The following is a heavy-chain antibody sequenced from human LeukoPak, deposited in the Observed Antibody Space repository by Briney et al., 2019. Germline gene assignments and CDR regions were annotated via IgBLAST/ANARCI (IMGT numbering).Heavy chain of an antibody. CDR2: INHSGST. V-gene: IGHV4-34*01. Sequence: PSETLSLTCAVYGGSFSDYYWSWIRQPPGKGLEWIGEINHSGSTNYNPSLKSRVTISVDTSKNQFSLKLSSVTAADTAVYYCARGAVLRFLEWLLHNWFDPWGQGTLVTVSS. D-gene: IGHD3-3*01. CDR1: GGSFSDYY. CDR3: ARGAVLRFLEWLLHNWFDP. J-gene: IGHJ5*02.